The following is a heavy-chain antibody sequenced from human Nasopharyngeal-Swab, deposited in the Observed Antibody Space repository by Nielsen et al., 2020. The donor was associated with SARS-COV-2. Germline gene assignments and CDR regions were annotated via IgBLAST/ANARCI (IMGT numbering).Heavy chain of an antibody. CDR2: ISWNSGSI. D-gene: IGHD6-19*01. J-gene: IGHJ3*02. CDR3: AKDSTGIAVAGSQPSAFDI. Sequence: WIRQPPGKGLEWVSGISWNSGSICYADSVKGRFTISRDNAKNSLYLQMNSLRAEDTALYYCAKDSTGIAVAGSQPSAFDIWGQGTMVTVSS. V-gene: IGHV3-9*01.